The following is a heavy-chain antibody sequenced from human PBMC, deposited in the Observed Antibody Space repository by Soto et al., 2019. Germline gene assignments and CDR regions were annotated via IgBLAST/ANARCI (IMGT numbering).Heavy chain of an antibody. CDR1: GYTFTSYY. Sequence: ASVKVSCKASGYTFTSYYMYWVRQAPGQGLEWMGIINPSGGSTSYAQKFQGRVTMTRDTSTSTVYMELSSLRSEDTAVYYCARHYGYGSYGYGMDVWGQGTTVTVSS. V-gene: IGHV1-46*01. J-gene: IGHJ6*02. D-gene: IGHD3-10*01. CDR2: INPSGGST. CDR3: ARHYGYGSYGYGMDV.